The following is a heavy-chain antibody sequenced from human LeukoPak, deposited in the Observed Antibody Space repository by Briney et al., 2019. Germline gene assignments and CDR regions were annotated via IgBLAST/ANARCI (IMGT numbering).Heavy chain of an antibody. J-gene: IGHJ6*02. D-gene: IGHD3-3*01. CDR1: GFTFSSYG. Sequence: QSGGSLRLSCAASGFTFSSYGMHWARQAPGKGLEWVANIKQDGSEKYYVDSVKGRFTISRDNAKNSLYLQMNSLRAEDTAVYYCARGLYYDFWSGYYTNYYYYGMDVWGQGTTVTVSS. CDR3: ARGLYYDFWSGYYTNYYYYGMDV. V-gene: IGHV3-7*01. CDR2: IKQDGSEK.